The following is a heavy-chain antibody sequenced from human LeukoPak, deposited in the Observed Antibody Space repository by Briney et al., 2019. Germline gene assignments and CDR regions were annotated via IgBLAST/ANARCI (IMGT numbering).Heavy chain of an antibody. V-gene: IGHV5-51*01. D-gene: IGHD6-6*01. CDR1: GYTFTSYW. CDR2: IYPGDSDT. Sequence: GESLQISCKGSGYTFTSYWVGWVRQMPGKGLEWMGIIYPGDSDTRYSPSFQGQVTISADKSISTAYLQWSSLKASDTAMYYCARSSSPSSSDAFDIWGQGTMVTVSS. CDR3: ARSSSPSSSDAFDI. J-gene: IGHJ3*02.